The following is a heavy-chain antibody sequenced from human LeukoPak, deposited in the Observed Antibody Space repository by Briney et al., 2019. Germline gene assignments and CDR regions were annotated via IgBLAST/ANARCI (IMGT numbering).Heavy chain of an antibody. CDR3: AREMGGAFDI. D-gene: IGHD1-26*01. CDR2: ISSSSSYI. CDR1: GFTFSSYS. Sequence: GGSLRLSCAASGFTFSSYSMNWVRQAPGKGLEWVSSISSSSSYIYYADSVKRRFTISRDNAKNSLYLQMNSLRAEDTAVYYCAREMGGAFDIWGQGTMVTVSS. J-gene: IGHJ3*02. V-gene: IGHV3-21*01.